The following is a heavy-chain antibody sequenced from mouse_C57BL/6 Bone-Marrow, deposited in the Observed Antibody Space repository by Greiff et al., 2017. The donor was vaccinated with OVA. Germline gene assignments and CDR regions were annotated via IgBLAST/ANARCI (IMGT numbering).Heavy chain of an antibody. CDR3: ARQGYNGSRYVDV. D-gene: IGHD1-2*01. J-gene: IGHJ1*03. Sequence: VQLQQSGAELARPGASVKLSCPASGYTFTSYCISWVKQRPGPGLEWIGVIYPRSGYTYYTEKFTGKATLTADKSSSTAYMELRSLTAEDSAVDDRARQGYNGSRYVDVWGTGTTVTVSS. V-gene: IGHV1-81*01. CDR1: GYTFTSYC. CDR2: IYPRSGYT.